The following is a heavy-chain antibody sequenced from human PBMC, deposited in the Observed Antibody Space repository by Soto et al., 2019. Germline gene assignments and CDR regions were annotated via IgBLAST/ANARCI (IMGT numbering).Heavy chain of an antibody. CDR1: GYTFTGYY. CDR3: ARGMSGGYCSGGSCYYDAFDI. CDR2: INPNSGGT. V-gene: IGHV1-2*04. D-gene: IGHD2-15*01. Sequence: QVPLVQSGAEVKKPGASVKVSCKASGYTFTGYYMHWVRQAPGQGLEWMGWINPNSGGTNYAQKFQGWVTMTRDTSISTAYMELSRLRSDHTAVYYCARGMSGGYCSGGSCYYDAFDIWGLGTMVTVSS. J-gene: IGHJ3*02.